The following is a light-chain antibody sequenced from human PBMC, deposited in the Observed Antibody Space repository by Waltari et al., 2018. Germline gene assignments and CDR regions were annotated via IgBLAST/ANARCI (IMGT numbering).Light chain of an antibody. Sequence: QAVTTQPPSASGTPGQRVTISSYGSNSYIGNNHVYWYQQLPGAAPKPLIYRDNERPSGVPDRFAVSKSGTSASLAISGLRSEDEADYYCGGWDDSLNGWVFGGGTKLTVL. CDR1: NSYIGNNH. V-gene: IGLV1-47*01. J-gene: IGLJ3*02. CDR3: GGWDDSLNGWV. CDR2: RDN.